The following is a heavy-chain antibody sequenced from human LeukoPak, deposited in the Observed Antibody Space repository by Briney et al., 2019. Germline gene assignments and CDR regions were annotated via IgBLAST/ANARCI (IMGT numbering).Heavy chain of an antibody. CDR3: TRSPTNNWFDP. J-gene: IGHJ5*02. CDR2: INHSGST. CDR1: GGSFSGYY. Sequence: PSETLSLTCAVYGGSFSGYYWSWIRQPPGKGLEWIGEINHSGSTNYNPSLKSRVTISVDTSKNQFSLKLNSVTPEDTAVYYCTRSPTNNWFDPWGQGTLVTVSS. V-gene: IGHV4-34*01.